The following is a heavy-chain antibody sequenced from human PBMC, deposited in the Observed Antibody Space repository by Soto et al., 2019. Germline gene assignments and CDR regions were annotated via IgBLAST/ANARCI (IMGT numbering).Heavy chain of an antibody. CDR3: ARLQYTVVTPIDM. CDR1: SGSIRTSY. Sequence: SETLSLTCTVPSGSIRTSYWTWIRQFPGKRLEWIAHIHNSGNTSSNPSLKSRVTISMDTSKNQISLRLTSVTAADTAMYYCARLQYTVVTPIDMWGQGTMVTVSS. D-gene: IGHD2-21*02. J-gene: IGHJ3*02. CDR2: IHNSGNT. V-gene: IGHV4-59*01.